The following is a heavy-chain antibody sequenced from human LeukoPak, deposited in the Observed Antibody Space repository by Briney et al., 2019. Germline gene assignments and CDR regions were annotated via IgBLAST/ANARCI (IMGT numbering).Heavy chain of an antibody. J-gene: IGHJ1*01. CDR3: AGRGQRYFRD. Sequence: SETLSLTCTVSGDSISSDYWSWIREPQGKGLEWIGYIYRFGNTDYNPSLMRRVTISLDTSKKQLSLNLTSVTAADTAVYYCAGRGQRYFRDWGQGTLVTVSS. CDR2: IYRFGNT. V-gene: IGHV4-4*08. CDR1: GDSISSDY.